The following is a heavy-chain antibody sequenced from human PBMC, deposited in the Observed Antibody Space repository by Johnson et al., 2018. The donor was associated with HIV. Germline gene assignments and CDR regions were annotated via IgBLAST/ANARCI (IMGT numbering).Heavy chain of an antibody. V-gene: IGHV3-11*04. D-gene: IGHD3-22*01. CDR1: GFTFSDYY. Sequence: QMQLVESGGGVVQPGRSLRLSCSASGFTFSDYYMSWIRQAPGKGLEWVSYISSSGSTIYYADSVKGRFTISRDNAKNSLYLQMNSLRAEDTAVYYCARDTYYYDSSGYLDAFDIWGQGTMVTVSS. CDR2: ISSSGSTI. CDR3: ARDTYYYDSSGYLDAFDI. J-gene: IGHJ3*02.